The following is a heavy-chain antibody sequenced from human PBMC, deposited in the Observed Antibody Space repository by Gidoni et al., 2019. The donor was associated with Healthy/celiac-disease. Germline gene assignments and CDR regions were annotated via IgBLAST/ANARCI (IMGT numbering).Heavy chain of an antibody. J-gene: IGHJ6*02. CDR3: ARARYGDYDYYYGMDV. V-gene: IGHV1-69*02. D-gene: IGHD4-17*01. CDR2: IIPILGIA. Sequence: AVKKPGSSVKVSCKASGGTFSSYTISWVRQAPGQGLEWMGRIIPILGIANYVQKFQGRVTITADKSTSTAYMELSSLRSEDTAVYYCARARYGDYDYYYGMDVWGQGTTVTVSS. CDR1: GGTFSSYT.